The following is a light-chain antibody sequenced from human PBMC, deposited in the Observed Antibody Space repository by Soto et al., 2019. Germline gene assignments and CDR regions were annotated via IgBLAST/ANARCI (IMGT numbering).Light chain of an antibody. Sequence: DIVLTQSPGTLSLSPGERATLSCRARQSVSSSYFAWYHQKPGQAPRLLIYGASSRATGIPDRFSGSGSGTDVNLTISSLEPEDFAVYYCQQYGSSPSTFGGGTK. J-gene: IGKJ4*01. CDR1: QSVSSSY. V-gene: IGKV3-20*01. CDR2: GAS. CDR3: QQYGSSPST.